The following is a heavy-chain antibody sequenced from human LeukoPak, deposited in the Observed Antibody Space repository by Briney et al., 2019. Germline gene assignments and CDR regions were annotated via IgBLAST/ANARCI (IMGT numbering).Heavy chain of an antibody. CDR3: ARDGVGARNY. CDR2: IISSSSYI. J-gene: IGHJ4*02. D-gene: IGHD1-26*01. Sequence: GGSLRLSCAASGFTFSSYSMNWVRQAPREGLEWVSSIISSSSYIYYADSVKGRFTISRDNAKNSLYLQMNSLRAEDTAVYYCARDGVGARNYWGQGTLVTVSS. CDR1: GFTFSSYS. V-gene: IGHV3-21*01.